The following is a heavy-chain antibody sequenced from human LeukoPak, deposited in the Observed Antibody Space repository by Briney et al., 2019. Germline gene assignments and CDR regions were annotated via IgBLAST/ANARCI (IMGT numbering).Heavy chain of an antibody. Sequence: GGSLRLSCTASGFTFSGYWMNWVRQAPGKGLVWVSRIGSDGGSTTYADSVKGRFAISRDNAKNTLYLQMTSLRAEDTAVYYCARGGSGNFYYWGQGTLVTVSS. CDR3: ARGGSGNFYY. J-gene: IGHJ4*02. CDR1: GFTFSGYW. D-gene: IGHD1-26*01. CDR2: IGSDGGST. V-gene: IGHV3-74*03.